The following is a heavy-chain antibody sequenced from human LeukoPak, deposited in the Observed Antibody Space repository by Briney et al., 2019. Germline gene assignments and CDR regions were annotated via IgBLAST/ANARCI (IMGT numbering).Heavy chain of an antibody. Sequence: PGGSLRLSCAASGFTFSSYSMNWVRQAPGKGLEWVSSISSSSSYIYYADSVKGRFTISRDNAKNSLYLQMNSLRAEDTAVYYCARVISVFEQPFDYWGQGTLVTVSS. J-gene: IGHJ4*02. V-gene: IGHV3-21*01. CDR3: ARVISVFEQPFDY. CDR1: GFTFSSYS. D-gene: IGHD3-10*02. CDR2: ISSSSSYI.